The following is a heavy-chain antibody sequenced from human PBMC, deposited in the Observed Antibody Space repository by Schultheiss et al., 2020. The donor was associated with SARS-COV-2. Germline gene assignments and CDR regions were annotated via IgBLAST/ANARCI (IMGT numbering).Heavy chain of an antibody. CDR2: IYGGGNT. J-gene: IGHJ5*02. Sequence: SETLSLTCTVSGGSIGATSYYWSWIRQSAGKGLEWIGRIYGGGNTNYNPSLKSRATISIDTARNRFSLRLSSVTATDTAVYYCARDVQQMVSNYFDPWGQGTLVTVSS. CDR1: GGSIGATSYY. CDR3: ARDVQQMVSNYFDP. V-gene: IGHV4-61*02. D-gene: IGHD6-13*01.